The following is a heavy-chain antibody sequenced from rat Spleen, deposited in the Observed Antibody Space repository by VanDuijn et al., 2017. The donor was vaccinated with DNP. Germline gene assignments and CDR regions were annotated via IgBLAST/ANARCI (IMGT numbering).Heavy chain of an antibody. D-gene: IGHD4-3*01. CDR2: IGSPAYAP. V-gene: IGHV5-22*01. CDR3: VRWNSGHFDY. J-gene: IGHJ2*01. CDR1: GFTFSAYY. Sequence: EVQLEESGGGLVQPGRSMKLSCAASGFTFSAYYMAWVRQAPAKGLEWVAYIGSPAYAPYYADSVKGRFTISRDNAKSTLYLQMNSLRSEDMATYYCVRWNSGHFDYWGQGVMVTVSS.